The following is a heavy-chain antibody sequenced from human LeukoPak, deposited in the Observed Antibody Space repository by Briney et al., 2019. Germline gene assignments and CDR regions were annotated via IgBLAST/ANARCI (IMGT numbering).Heavy chain of an antibody. J-gene: IGHJ4*02. Sequence: GRSLRLSCVASGFTFSSYAMTWVRQAPGKGLEWVSAISGSGGSTYYADSVKGRFTISRDNSKNTLYVQMNSLRAEDTAVYYCAKTGDSSGFYYGVDYWGQGTLVTVSS. CDR2: ISGSGGST. V-gene: IGHV3-23*01. CDR3: AKTGDSSGFYYGVDY. CDR1: GFTFSSYA. D-gene: IGHD3-22*01.